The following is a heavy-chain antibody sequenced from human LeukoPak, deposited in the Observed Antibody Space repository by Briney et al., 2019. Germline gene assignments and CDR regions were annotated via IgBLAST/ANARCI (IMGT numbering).Heavy chain of an antibody. J-gene: IGHJ4*02. D-gene: IGHD4-17*01. CDR2: ISSSSSYI. Sequence: GGSLRLSCAASGFTFSSYSMNWVRQAPGKGREWVSSISSSSSYISSEASVKGRFTTSRDNAQNSLYLQMNSLRAEDTAVYYCARGESRCEYWGQGTLVAVSS. CDR3: ARGESRCEY. V-gene: IGHV3-21*01. CDR1: GFTFSSYS.